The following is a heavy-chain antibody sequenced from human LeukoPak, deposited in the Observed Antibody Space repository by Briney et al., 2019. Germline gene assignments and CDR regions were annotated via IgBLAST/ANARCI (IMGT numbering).Heavy chain of an antibody. CDR2: ISYTGSDK. CDR1: GFIFSSYP. Sequence: PGKSLRLSCAASGFIFSSYPMHWVRQAPGKGLAWVSVISYTGSDKYFADSVKGRFTISRDTSKNTLYLQMNSLRTEDTAVYYCARDLGDYYATSGIFDLWGQGTLVTVSS. J-gene: IGHJ4*02. CDR3: ARDLGDYYATSGIFDL. V-gene: IGHV3-30*01. D-gene: IGHD3-22*01.